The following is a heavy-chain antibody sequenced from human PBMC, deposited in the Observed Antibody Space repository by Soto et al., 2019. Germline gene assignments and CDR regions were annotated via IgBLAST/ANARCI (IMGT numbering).Heavy chain of an antibody. CDR1: GGSISSSSYY. J-gene: IGHJ4*02. V-gene: IGHV4-39*01. CDR2: IHYSGNT. Sequence: SETLSLTCTVSGGSISSSSYYWGWIRQPPGKGLEWVGSIHYSGNTDYNPSLKSRVTISVDTSKNQFSLKLSSVTAADTAVYYCAIHGGRSSWSDYWGQGTLVTVSS. D-gene: IGHD6-13*01. CDR3: AIHGGRSSWSDY.